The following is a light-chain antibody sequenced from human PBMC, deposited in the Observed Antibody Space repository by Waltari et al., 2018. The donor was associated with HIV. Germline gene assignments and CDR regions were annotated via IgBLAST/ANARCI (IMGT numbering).Light chain of an antibody. CDR3: LLYYDGVRV. Sequence: QTVVTQQPSLTVSPGGTVTRTCASNTGAVTSGHYPNWFQQKPGQAPRALIYSTNNKHSWTPARFSGSLLGGKAALKLSGVQPEDEAEYYCLLYYDGVRVFGGGTKLTVL. CDR1: TGAVTSGHY. V-gene: IGLV7-43*01. J-gene: IGLJ3*02. CDR2: STN.